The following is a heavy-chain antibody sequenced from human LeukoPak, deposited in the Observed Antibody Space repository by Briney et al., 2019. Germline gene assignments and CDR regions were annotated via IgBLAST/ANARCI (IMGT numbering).Heavy chain of an antibody. CDR3: VKDLTIFGVVLIVLEDDY. Sequence: PGGSLRLSCAASGFTFSSYAMSWVRQAPGKGLEWVSTLSGSGGSTYYADSVKGRFTISRDNSKNTLYLQMNSLRAEDTAVYYCVKDLTIFGVVLIVLEDDYWGQGTLVTVSS. D-gene: IGHD3-3*01. CDR1: GFTFSSYA. CDR2: LSGSGGST. V-gene: IGHV3-23*01. J-gene: IGHJ4*02.